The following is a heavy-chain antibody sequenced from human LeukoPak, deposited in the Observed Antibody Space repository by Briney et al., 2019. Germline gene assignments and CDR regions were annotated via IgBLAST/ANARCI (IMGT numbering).Heavy chain of an antibody. D-gene: IGHD3-9*01. CDR3: ATTPLHYDILTGYYTNNWFDP. CDR1: GYTLTELS. Sequence: ALVKVSCKVSGYTLTELSMHWVRQAPGKGLEWMGGFDPEDGETIYAQKFQGRVTMTEDTSTDTAYMELSSLRSEDTAVYYCATTPLHYDILTGYYTNNWFDPWGQGTLVTVSS. CDR2: FDPEDGET. V-gene: IGHV1-24*01. J-gene: IGHJ5*02.